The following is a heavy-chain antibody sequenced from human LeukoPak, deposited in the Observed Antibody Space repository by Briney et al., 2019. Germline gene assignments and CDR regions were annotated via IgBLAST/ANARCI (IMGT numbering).Heavy chain of an antibody. Sequence: SETLSLTCTVSGGSISSYYWSWIRQPAGKGLEWIGRIYTSGSTNYNPSLKSRVTMSVDTSKDQFSLKLSSVTAADTAVYYCARHRATYGWPSWFDPWGQGTLVTVSS. CDR2: IYTSGST. V-gene: IGHV4-4*07. CDR1: GGSISSYY. D-gene: IGHD6-19*01. CDR3: ARHRATYGWPSWFDP. J-gene: IGHJ5*02.